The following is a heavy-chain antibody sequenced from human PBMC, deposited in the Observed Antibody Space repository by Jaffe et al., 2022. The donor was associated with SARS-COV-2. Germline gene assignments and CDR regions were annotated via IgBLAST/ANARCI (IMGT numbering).Heavy chain of an antibody. CDR1: GFTFSSYG. CDR3: AKASVQRWLQIFHDY. CDR2: ISYDGSNK. V-gene: IGHV3-30*18. J-gene: IGHJ4*02. D-gene: IGHD5-12*01. Sequence: QVQLVESGGGVVQPGRSLRLSCAASGFTFSSYGMHWVRQAPGKGLEWVAVISYDGSNKYYADSVKGRFTISRDNSKNTLYLQMNSLRAEDTAVYYCAKASVQRWLQIFHDYWGQGTLVTVSS.